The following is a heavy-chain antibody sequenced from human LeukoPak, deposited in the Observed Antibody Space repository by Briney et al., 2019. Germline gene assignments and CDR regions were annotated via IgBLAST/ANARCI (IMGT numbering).Heavy chain of an antibody. CDR3: ARGGYCTGGVCYLDY. CDR2: IYTSGST. J-gene: IGHJ4*02. V-gene: IGHV4-4*07. CDR1: GGSISSYY. D-gene: IGHD2-8*02. Sequence: PSETLSLTCTVSGGSISSYYWSWIRQSAGKGLEWIGRIYTSGSTNYNPSLKSRVTMSVDTSKNQFSLKLSSVTAADTAVYYCARGGYCTGGVCYLDYWGQGTLVTVSS.